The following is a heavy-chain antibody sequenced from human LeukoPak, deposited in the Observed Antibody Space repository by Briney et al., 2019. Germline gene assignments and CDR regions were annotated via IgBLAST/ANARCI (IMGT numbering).Heavy chain of an antibody. Sequence: GGSLRLSCAASGFTFDDYGMSWVRHAPGKGLEWVSGINWNGGSTVYADSVKGRFTISRDKAKNSLYLQMDSLRAEDTAVCHCARDVLSGSRFLGGNWFDPWGEGTLLTVSS. V-gene: IGHV3-20*01. J-gene: IGHJ5*02. CDR3: ARDVLSGSRFLGGNWFDP. CDR1: GFTFDDYG. D-gene: IGHD1-26*01. CDR2: INWNGGST.